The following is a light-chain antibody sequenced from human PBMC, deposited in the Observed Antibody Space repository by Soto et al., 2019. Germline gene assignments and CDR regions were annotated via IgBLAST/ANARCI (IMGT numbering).Light chain of an antibody. CDR3: SSYTRTSIYV. CDR2: DVI. CDR1: NSDIGGYNY. Sequence: QSALTQPASVSGSPGQSVTISCTGTNSDIGGYNYVSWYQQHPGKAPKLLIYDVINRPSGLSSRFSGSKSGNTASLTISGLQAEDEADYYCSSYTRTSIYVFGTGTKVTVL. V-gene: IGLV2-14*03. J-gene: IGLJ1*01.